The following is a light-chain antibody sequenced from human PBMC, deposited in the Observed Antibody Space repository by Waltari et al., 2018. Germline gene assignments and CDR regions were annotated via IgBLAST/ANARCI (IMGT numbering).Light chain of an antibody. V-gene: IGKV3-20*01. CDR1: QSVSSSS. J-gene: IGKJ1*01. Sequence: DIVLTQSPGTLSLSPGDRATPSCRASQSVSSSSLAWYQQKPGQAPRLLIYGASSRATGIPDRFSGSGSGTDFTLTISRLEPEDFAVYYCQQYGSSSWTFGQGTKVEIK. CDR3: QQYGSSSWT. CDR2: GAS.